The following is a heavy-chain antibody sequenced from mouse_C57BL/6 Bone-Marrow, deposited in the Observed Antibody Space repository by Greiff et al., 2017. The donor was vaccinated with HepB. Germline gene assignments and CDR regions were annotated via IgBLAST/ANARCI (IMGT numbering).Heavy chain of an antibody. CDR3: AEYGYDGPWFAY. V-gene: IGHV1-82*01. CDR1: GYAFSSSW. D-gene: IGHD2-2*01. J-gene: IGHJ3*01. Sequence: QVQLQQSGPELVKPGASVKISCKASGYAFSSSWMNWVKQRPGKGLEWIGRIYPGDGDTNYNGKFKGKATLTADKSSSTAYMQLSSLTSEDSAVYFCAEYGYDGPWFAYWGQGTLVTVSA. CDR2: IYPGDGDT.